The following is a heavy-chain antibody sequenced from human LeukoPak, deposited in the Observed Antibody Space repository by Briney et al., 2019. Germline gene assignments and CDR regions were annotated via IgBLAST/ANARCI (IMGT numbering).Heavy chain of an antibody. D-gene: IGHD1-26*01. CDR2: IYYSGST. CDR3: AKVIGELLDY. CDR1: GGSISSSSYY. Sequence: SETLSLTCTVSGGSISSSSYYWGWIRQPPGKGLEWIVSIYYSGSTDYNPSLKSQVTISVDTSKNQFSLKLSSVTAADTAVYYCAKVIGELLDYWGQGTLVTVSS. J-gene: IGHJ4*02. V-gene: IGHV4-39*07.